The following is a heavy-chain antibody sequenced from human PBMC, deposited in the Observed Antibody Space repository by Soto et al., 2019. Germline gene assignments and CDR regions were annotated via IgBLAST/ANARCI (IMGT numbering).Heavy chain of an antibody. Sequence: QVQLVQSGAEVKKPGSSVKVSCKASGGTFSSYAISWVRQAPGQGLEWMGGIIPIFGTANYAQKFQGRVTITADESTSTAYRERSSLRSAETAVYYCVIAPWQWLVEGAFDIWGQGTMVTVSS. D-gene: IGHD6-19*01. CDR3: VIAPWQWLVEGAFDI. V-gene: IGHV1-69*01. CDR2: IIPIFGTA. J-gene: IGHJ3*02. CDR1: GGTFSSYA.